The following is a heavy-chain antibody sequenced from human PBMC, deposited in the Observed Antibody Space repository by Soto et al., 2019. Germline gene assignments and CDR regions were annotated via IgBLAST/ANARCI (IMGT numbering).Heavy chain of an antibody. CDR2: ISYDGSNK. J-gene: IGHJ4*02. CDR1: GFTFSSYA. D-gene: IGHD3-10*01. Sequence: PGGSLRLSCAASGFTFSSYAMHWVRQAPGKGLEWVAVISYDGSNKYYADSVKGRFTISRDNSKNTLYLQMNSLRAEDTAVYYCARDAIPMVRGVLDYCGQGTLVTVSS. CDR3: ARDAIPMVRGVLDY. V-gene: IGHV3-30-3*01.